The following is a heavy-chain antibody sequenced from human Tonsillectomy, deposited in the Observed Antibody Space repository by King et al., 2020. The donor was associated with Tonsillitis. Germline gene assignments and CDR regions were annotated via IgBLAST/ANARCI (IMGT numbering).Heavy chain of an antibody. CDR1: GGSISPYY. V-gene: IGHV4-59*01. Sequence: QLQESGPGLVKPSETLSLTCTVSGGSISPYYWTWIRQPPGEGLEWIAYLYHSGSPNSNPSFKSRFTISLDKAKNHLSLRLSSVTAADTAVYYCARATTSYDGSTGYPLIDYWGRGTLVTVSS. D-gene: IGHD3-22*01. CDR2: LYHSGSP. J-gene: IGHJ4*02. CDR3: ARATTSYDGSTGYPLIDY.